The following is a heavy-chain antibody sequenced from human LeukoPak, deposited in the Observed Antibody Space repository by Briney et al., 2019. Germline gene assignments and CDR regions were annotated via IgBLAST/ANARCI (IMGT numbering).Heavy chain of an antibody. CDR3: ARGATPFDYGGNSVY. D-gene: IGHD4-23*01. Sequence: GGSLRLSCAASGFPFSNYAMTWVRQAPGKGLEWVSGITGSDSSTYYAGSVRGRFTISRDNSKNTLYLQMNSLRADDTAVYYCARGATPFDYGGNSVYWGQGTLVTVSS. CDR2: ITGSDSST. V-gene: IGHV3-23*01. CDR1: GFPFSNYA. J-gene: IGHJ4*02.